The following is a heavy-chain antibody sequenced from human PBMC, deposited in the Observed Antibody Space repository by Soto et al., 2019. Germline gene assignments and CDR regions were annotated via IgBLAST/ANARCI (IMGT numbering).Heavy chain of an antibody. CDR2: ISGSSIDT. CDR3: LSGEGRNGHDTRFDS. V-gene: IGHV3-11*06. CDR1: GFTVSSYY. Sequence: GGSLRLSCAASGFTVSSYYMSWVRQAPGKGLESVSYISGSSIDTNYADSVKGRFTISRDNYRNTVYLQMNGLRTEDTAFYYCLSGEGRNGHDTRFDSWGHGTLVTVSS. J-gene: IGHJ4*01. D-gene: IGHD5-12*01.